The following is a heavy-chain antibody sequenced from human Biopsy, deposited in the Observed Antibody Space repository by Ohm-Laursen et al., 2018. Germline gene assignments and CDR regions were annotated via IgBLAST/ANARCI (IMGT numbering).Heavy chain of an antibody. CDR1: GFTFSAAW. Sequence: SLRLSCAASGFTFSAAWMYWVRQAPGKGLECVALVKSNANGGTTVYPAPVEGRFSISRDDSRNTVYLHMSSLNTDDTAMYFCTAGIPGLSRSSDYWGQGTLVTVSS. J-gene: IGHJ4*02. V-gene: IGHV3-15*05. D-gene: IGHD6-19*01. CDR2: VKSNANGGTT. CDR3: TAGIPGLSRSSDY.